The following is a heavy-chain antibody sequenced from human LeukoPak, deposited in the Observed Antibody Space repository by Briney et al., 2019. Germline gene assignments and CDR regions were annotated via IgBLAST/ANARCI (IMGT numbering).Heavy chain of an antibody. CDR3: AKVGSSGYFDPYYFDY. CDR2: ISGSGGST. J-gene: IGHJ4*02. D-gene: IGHD3-22*01. CDR1: GFTFSSYA. Sequence: GGSLRLSCAASGFTFSSYAMSWVRQAPGKGLEWVSAISGSGGSTYYADSVKGRFTISRDNSKNTLYLQMNSPRAEDTAVYYCAKVGSSGYFDPYYFDYWGQGTLVTVSS. V-gene: IGHV3-23*01.